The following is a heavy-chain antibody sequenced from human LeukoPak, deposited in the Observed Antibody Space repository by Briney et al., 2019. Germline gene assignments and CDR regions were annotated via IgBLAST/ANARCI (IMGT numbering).Heavy chain of an antibody. CDR1: GGTFSSYA. D-gene: IGHD4-17*01. CDR2: ISAYNVNT. V-gene: IGHV1-18*01. J-gene: IGHJ6*02. CDR3: AREVTVTTGIGYYYYGMDV. Sequence: ASVKVSCKASGGTFSSYAISWVRQAPGQGLEWRGWISAYNVNTNYAQKLQGRVTMTTDTSTSTAYMELRSLGSDDTAVYYCAREVTVTTGIGYYYYGMDVWGQGTTVTVSS.